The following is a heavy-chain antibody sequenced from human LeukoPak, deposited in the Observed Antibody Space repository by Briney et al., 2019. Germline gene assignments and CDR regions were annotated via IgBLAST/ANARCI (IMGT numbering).Heavy chain of an antibody. V-gene: IGHV3-9*01. CDR2: ISWNSGSI. CDR1: GFTFDDYA. D-gene: IGHD3-22*01. J-gene: IGHJ4*02. Sequence: GGSLRLSCAASGFTFDDYAMHWVRQAPGKGLEWVPGISWNSGSIGYADSVKGRFTISRDNAKNSLYLQMNSLRAEDTALYYCAKSKFSITMIVVAIDYWGQGTLVTVSS. CDR3: AKSKFSITMIVVAIDY.